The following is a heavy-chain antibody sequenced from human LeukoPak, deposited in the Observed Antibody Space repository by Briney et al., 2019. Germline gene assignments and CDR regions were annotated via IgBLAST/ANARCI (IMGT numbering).Heavy chain of an antibody. D-gene: IGHD3-22*01. V-gene: IGHV1-46*01. Sequence: GASVKVSCKASGYTFTSYYMHWVRQAPGQGLEWMGIINPSGGSTSYAQKFQGRVTMTRDTSTSTVYMELSSLRSEDTAVYYCARTSGYNYYDSSGSLSYWGQGTLVTVSS. CDR1: GYTFTSYY. J-gene: IGHJ4*02. CDR2: INPSGGST. CDR3: ARTSGYNYYDSSGSLSY.